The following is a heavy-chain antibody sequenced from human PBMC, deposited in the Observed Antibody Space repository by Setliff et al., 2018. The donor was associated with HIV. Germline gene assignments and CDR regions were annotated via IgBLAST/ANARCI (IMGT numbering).Heavy chain of an antibody. CDR1: GYTFSSYD. J-gene: IGHJ4*02. CDR3: ARASCSSTSCFGDY. CDR2: MNPNSGNT. V-gene: IGHV1-8*02. D-gene: IGHD2-2*01. Sequence: ASVKVSCKASGYTFSSYDINWVRQATGQGLEWMGWMNPNSGNTGYAQKFQGRVTLTRNTSMSTACMELSSLRPEDTAVYYCARASCSSTSCFGDYWGQGTLVTVSS.